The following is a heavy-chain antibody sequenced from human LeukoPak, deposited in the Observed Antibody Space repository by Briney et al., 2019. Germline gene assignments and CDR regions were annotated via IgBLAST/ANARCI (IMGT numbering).Heavy chain of an antibody. CDR2: INSVGSST. Sequence: GGSLRLSCTASGFIFSTYWMHWVRQAPGEGLVWVSRINSVGSSTNYADSVKGRFTISRDNAKNMLYLQMNSLRAEDTAVYYCARVRDYDYVWGRREDAFDIWGQGTMVTVSS. CDR1: GFIFSTYW. V-gene: IGHV3-74*01. J-gene: IGHJ3*02. D-gene: IGHD3-16*01. CDR3: ARVRDYDYVWGRREDAFDI.